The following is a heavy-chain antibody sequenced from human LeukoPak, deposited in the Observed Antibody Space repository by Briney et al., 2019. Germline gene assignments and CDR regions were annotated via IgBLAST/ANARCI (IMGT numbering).Heavy chain of an antibody. V-gene: IGHV4-59*01. CDR1: GGSISSYY. Sequence: SETLSLTCSVSGGSISSYYWSWIRQPPEKGLEWIGYISYSGSITYNPSLKSRVTISLDTSKNQFSLKLSSVTAADTAVYYCARMIYGDYFDFWGQGTLVTVSS. CDR2: ISYSGSI. D-gene: IGHD4-17*01. J-gene: IGHJ4*02. CDR3: ARMIYGDYFDF.